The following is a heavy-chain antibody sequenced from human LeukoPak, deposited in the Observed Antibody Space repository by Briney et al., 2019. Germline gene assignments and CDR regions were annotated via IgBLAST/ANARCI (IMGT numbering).Heavy chain of an antibody. J-gene: IGHJ6*02. V-gene: IGHV3-7*01. CDR3: VYYGALDKRCGIDV. CDR2: IREDGGVK. Sequence: GGSLRLSCAGSGVTFSSYWMGWVRQAPGKGLEWVASIREDGGVKHYVDSVKGRFTIFSDNDNNSLNLQMYSLRAEVTAVDYCVYYGALDKRCGIDVWGQGTIVTVS. D-gene: IGHD3-3*01. CDR1: GVTFSSYW.